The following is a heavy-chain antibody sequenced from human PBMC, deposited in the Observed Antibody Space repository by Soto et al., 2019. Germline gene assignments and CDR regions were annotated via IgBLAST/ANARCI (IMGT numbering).Heavy chain of an antibody. CDR2: VKSKTDGGTI. J-gene: IGHJ3*02. CDR1: GFIFSNAW. V-gene: IGHV3-15*07. Sequence: EVQLVESGGGSVKPGGSLRLSCAGSGFIFSNAWMNWVRQAPGKGLEWVGRVKSKTDGGTIDYAAPVKGRFTISRDDSKRTAFLEINSLKSEDAAVYYCTTGAMRTENGVFDIWGQGTTVTVSS. D-gene: IGHD2-8*01. CDR3: TTGAMRTENGVFDI.